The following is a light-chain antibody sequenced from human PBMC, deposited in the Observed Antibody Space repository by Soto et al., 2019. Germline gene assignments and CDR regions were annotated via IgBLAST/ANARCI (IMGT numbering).Light chain of an antibody. Sequence: DIVMTQSPLYLPVTPGEPASISCRSSQNLLHSNGYNYLNWYLQKPGQSPQLLIYLGSNRASGVPDRFSGSGSGTDFTLKISRVEAEDVGVYYCMQGLQMPLTFGGGTKVEIK. CDR3: MQGLQMPLT. CDR1: QNLLHSNGYNY. J-gene: IGKJ4*01. CDR2: LGS. V-gene: IGKV2-28*01.